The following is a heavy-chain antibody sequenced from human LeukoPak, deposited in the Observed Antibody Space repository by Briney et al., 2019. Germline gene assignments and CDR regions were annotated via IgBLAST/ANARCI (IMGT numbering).Heavy chain of an antibody. CDR1: GGSFSGYF. CDR2: INHSGST. D-gene: IGHD1-26*01. CDR3: ARRKWAPTGIDY. V-gene: IGHV4-34*01. Sequence: SETLSLTCAVCGGSFSGYFWSWNRQPPGKGLEWIGEINHSGSTNYNPSLKSRVTISVDTSKNQFSLKLSSVTAADTAVYYCARRKWAPTGIDYWGQGTLVTVSS. J-gene: IGHJ4*02.